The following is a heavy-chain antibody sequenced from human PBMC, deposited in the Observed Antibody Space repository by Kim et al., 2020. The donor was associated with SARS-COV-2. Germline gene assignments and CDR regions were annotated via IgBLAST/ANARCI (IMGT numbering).Heavy chain of an antibody. V-gene: IGHV1-69*04. CDR1: GGTFSSYA. CDR2: IIPILGIA. J-gene: IGHJ5*02. Sequence: SVKVSCKASGGTFSSYAISWVRQAPGQGLEWMGRIIPILGIANYAQKFQGRVTITADKSTSTAYMELSSLRSEDTAVYYCARDAYRGYCSSTSCYFTWFDPWGQGTLVTVSS. D-gene: IGHD2-2*01. CDR3: ARDAYRGYCSSTSCYFTWFDP.